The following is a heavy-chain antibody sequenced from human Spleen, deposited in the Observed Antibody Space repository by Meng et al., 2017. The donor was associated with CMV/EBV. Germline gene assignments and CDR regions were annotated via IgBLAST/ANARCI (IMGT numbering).Heavy chain of an antibody. CDR1: GFTFSSYW. V-gene: IGHV3-74*01. Sequence: GESLKISCAASGFTFSSYWMHWVRQAPGKGLVWVSRVNSDGSSTTYADSVKGRFTISRDNAKNTLYLQMNSLRAEDTAVYYCARERSAIAVAGTSFDYWGQGTLVTVSS. CDR2: VNSDGSST. D-gene: IGHD6-19*01. CDR3: ARERSAIAVAGTSFDY. J-gene: IGHJ4*02.